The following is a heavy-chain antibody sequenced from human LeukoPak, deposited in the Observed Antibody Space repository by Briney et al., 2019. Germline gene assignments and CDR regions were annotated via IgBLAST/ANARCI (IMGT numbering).Heavy chain of an antibody. CDR1: GFTVSSNY. J-gene: IGHJ6*03. Sequence: PGGSLRLSGAASGFTVSSNYMSWVGQAPGKGLEWVSVIYSGGSTYYADSVKGRFTISRDNSKNTLYLQMNSLRAEDTAVYYCARGADYYYYYMDVWGKGTTVTVSS. V-gene: IGHV3-66*02. CDR3: ARGADYYYYYMDV. CDR2: IYSGGST.